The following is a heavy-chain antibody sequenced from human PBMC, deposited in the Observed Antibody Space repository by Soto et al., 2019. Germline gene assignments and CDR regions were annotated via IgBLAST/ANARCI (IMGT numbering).Heavy chain of an antibody. CDR3: ARTNIVVVPAAMEGYYYYMDV. D-gene: IGHD2-2*01. J-gene: IGHJ6*03. CDR1: GGTFSSYT. Sequence: ASVKVSCKASGGTFSSYTISWVRQAPGQGLEWMGRIIPILGIANYAQKFQGRVTITADKSTSTAYMRLSSLRSEDTAVYYCARTNIVVVPAAMEGYYYYMDVWGKGTTVTVSS. CDR2: IIPILGIA. V-gene: IGHV1-69*02.